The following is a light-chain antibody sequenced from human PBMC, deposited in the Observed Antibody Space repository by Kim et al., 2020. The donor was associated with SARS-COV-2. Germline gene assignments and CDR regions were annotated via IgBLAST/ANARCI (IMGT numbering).Light chain of an antibody. V-gene: IGKV1-27*01. CDR2: AAT. Sequence: DIQMTQSPYSLSASVGDRVTITCRASQGISDYLAWYQQKAGKVPKLLIYAATTLQSGVPSRFSGSGSGTDFTLTISSLQPEDVATYYCQKYNNAPFTFGPGTKVDIK. CDR1: QGISDY. J-gene: IGKJ3*01. CDR3: QKYNNAPFT.